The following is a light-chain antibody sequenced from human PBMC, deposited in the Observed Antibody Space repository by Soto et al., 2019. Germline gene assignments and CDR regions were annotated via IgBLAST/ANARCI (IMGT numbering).Light chain of an antibody. CDR2: DNN. Sequence: QSVLTQPPSVSAAPGQKVTISCSGSSSNIGNNDVSWYQQVPGTAPKLLIYDNNKRPSGIPDRFSGSKSGTSATLGITGLQTGDEADYYCGTWDNSLSVYYVFGTGTKVTVL. J-gene: IGLJ1*01. CDR1: SSNIGNND. CDR3: GTWDNSLSVYYV. V-gene: IGLV1-51*01.